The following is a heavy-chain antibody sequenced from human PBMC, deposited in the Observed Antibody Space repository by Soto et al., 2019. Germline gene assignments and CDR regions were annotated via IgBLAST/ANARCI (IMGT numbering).Heavy chain of an antibody. D-gene: IGHD3-22*01. CDR2: ISYDGSNK. Sequence: GGSLRLSCAGSGFTFSSYGMYWVRQAPGKGLEWVAVISYDGSNKYYADSVKGRFTISRDNSKDTMYLQMNSLRVEDTAVYYCAKDSSGYSPLDYWGQGTLVTVSS. CDR3: AKDSSGYSPLDY. V-gene: IGHV3-30*18. J-gene: IGHJ4*02. CDR1: GFTFSSYG.